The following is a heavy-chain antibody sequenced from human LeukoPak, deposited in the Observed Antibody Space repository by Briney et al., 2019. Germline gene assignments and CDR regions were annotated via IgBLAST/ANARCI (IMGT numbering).Heavy chain of an antibody. CDR2: INPNSGGT. J-gene: IGHJ6*04. Sequence: ASVKVSCKASGYTFTGYYMHWVRQAPGQGLEWMGWINPNSGGTNYAQKFQGWATMTRDTSISTAYMELSRLRSDDTAVYYCARAYCSGGSCYGNYYYYGMDVWGKGTTVTVSS. V-gene: IGHV1-2*04. CDR1: GYTFTGYY. D-gene: IGHD2-15*01. CDR3: ARAYCSGGSCYGNYYYYGMDV.